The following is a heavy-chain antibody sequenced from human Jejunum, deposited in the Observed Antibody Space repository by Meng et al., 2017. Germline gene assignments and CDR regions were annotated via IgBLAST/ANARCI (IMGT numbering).Heavy chain of an antibody. CDR2: TYYRSKWYI. Sequence: QIQLQQSGPGLVKPSQTLPPTCPISWAIVSSNSAGWNWIRQSPSRGLEWLGRTYYRSKWYIDYAVSVKSRITINPDTSKNQFSLHLNSVTPEDTAVYYCAGGGLVRSTRGYFDYWGQGTLVTVSS. D-gene: IGHD1-26*01. V-gene: IGHV6-1*01. J-gene: IGHJ4*02. CDR3: AGGGLVRSTRGYFDY. CDR1: WAIVSSNSAG.